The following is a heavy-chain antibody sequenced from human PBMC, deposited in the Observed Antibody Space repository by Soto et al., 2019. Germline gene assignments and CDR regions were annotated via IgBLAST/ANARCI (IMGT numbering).Heavy chain of an antibody. D-gene: IGHD6-19*01. CDR2: IYTSASI. CDR1: GADINTYS. J-gene: IGHJ6*02. V-gene: IGHV4-4*07. Sequence: SETLSLTCSVSGADINTYSWTWIRQPAGKGLEWIGRIYTSASINYNPPLKGRVTLSVDTSTNQVSLRLASVTAADTAIYYCARDREAGYNFYYGMDVWGQGTTVTVSS. CDR3: ARDREAGYNFYYGMDV.